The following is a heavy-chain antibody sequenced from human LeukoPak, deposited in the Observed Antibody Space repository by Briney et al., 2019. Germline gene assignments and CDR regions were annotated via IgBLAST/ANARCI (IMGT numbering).Heavy chain of an antibody. CDR3: AKDRPLYYYDSSGYPN. J-gene: IGHJ4*02. V-gene: IGHV3-23*01. Sequence: GGSLRLSCAASGFTFSSYAMSWVRQAPGKGLEWVSAISGSGGSTYYADSVKGRFTISRDNSKNTLYLQMNSLRAEDTAVYYCAKDRPLYYYDSSGYPNWGQGTLVTVSS. CDR1: GFTFSSYA. D-gene: IGHD3-22*01. CDR2: ISGSGGST.